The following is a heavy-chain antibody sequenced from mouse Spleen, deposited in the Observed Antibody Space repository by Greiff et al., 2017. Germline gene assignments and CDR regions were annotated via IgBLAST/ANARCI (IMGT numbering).Heavy chain of an antibody. CDR1: GFTFSDYG. CDR3: ARAYYRYESSYFDY. Sequence: EVKLMESGGGLVKPGGSLKLSCAASGFTFSDYGMHWVRQAPEKGLEWVAYISSGSSTIYYADTVKGRFTISRDNAKNTLFLQMTSLRSEDTAMYYCARAYYRYESSYFDYWGQGTTLTVSS. J-gene: IGHJ2*01. CDR2: ISSGSSTI. V-gene: IGHV5-17*01. D-gene: IGHD2-14*01.